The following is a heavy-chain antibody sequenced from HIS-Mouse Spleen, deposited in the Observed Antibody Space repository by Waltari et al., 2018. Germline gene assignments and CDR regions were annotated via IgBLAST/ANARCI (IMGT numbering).Heavy chain of an antibody. CDR2: IYYSGST. CDR3: AREIPYSSSWYDWYFDL. Sequence: QLQLQESGPGLVKPSATLSLTCTVSGGSISSSSYYWGGIRQPPGKGLEWIGDIYYSGSTYYNPSLKSRVTISVDTSKNQFSLKLSSVTAADTAVYYCAREIPYSSSWYDWYFDLWGRGTLVTVSS. J-gene: IGHJ2*01. V-gene: IGHV4-39*07. D-gene: IGHD6-13*01. CDR1: GGSISSSSYY.